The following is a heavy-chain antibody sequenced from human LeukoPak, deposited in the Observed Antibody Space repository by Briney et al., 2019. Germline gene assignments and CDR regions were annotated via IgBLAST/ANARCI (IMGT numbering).Heavy chain of an antibody. J-gene: IGHJ4*02. V-gene: IGHV1-18*01. CDR2: ISAYNGNT. CDR3: ARVRGRDGTYYFDY. Sequence: VASVKVSCKASGYIFTSYVISWVRQAPGQGLEWMGWISAYNGNTNYAQKLQGRVTVTTDTSTSTAYMELRSLTSDDTAVYYCARVRGRDGTYYFDYWGQGTLVTVSS. CDR1: GYIFTSYV. D-gene: IGHD5-24*01.